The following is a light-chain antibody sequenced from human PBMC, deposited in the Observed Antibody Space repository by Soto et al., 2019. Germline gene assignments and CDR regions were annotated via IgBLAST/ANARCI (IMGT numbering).Light chain of an antibody. J-gene: IGKJ5*01. CDR1: QGISSY. CDR2: AAS. Sequence: IQLTQSPSSLSASVGDRVTITWRASQGISSYLAWYQQKPGKAPKLLIYAASTLQSGVPSRFSGSGSGTEFTLTISSLQPEDFATYHCQQLYSYPLTFGQGTRLEIK. CDR3: QQLYSYPLT. V-gene: IGKV1-9*01.